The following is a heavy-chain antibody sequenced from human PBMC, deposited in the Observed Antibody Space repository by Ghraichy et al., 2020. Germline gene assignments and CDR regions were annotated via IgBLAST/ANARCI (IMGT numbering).Heavy chain of an antibody. CDR3: ARLSSWYSDY. CDR1: GGSISSSSYY. J-gene: IGHJ4*02. D-gene: IGHD6-13*01. Sequence: SETLSLTCTVSGGSISSSSYYWGWIRQPPGKGLEWIGSIYYSGSTYYNPSLKSRVTISVDTSKNQFSLKLSSVTAADTAVYYCARLSSWYSDYWGQGTLVTVSS. V-gene: IGHV4-39*01. CDR2: IYYSGST.